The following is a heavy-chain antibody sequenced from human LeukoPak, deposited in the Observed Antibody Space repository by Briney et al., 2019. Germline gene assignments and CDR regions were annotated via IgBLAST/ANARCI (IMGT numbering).Heavy chain of an antibody. CDR1: GGSFSGYY. CDR2: INHSGST. J-gene: IGHJ4*02. Sequence: PSETLSLTCAVYGGSFSGYYWSWIRQPPGKGLEWIGEINHSGSTNYNPSLKSRVTISVDTSKNQCSLKLSSVTAADTAVYYCARVGSSWYENDYWGQGTLVTVSS. V-gene: IGHV4-34*01. D-gene: IGHD6-13*01. CDR3: ARVGSSWYENDY.